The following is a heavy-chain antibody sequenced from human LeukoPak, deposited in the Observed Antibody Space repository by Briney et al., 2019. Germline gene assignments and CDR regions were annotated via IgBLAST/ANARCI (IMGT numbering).Heavy chain of an antibody. Sequence: GGSLRLSCAASGFTFSSYSMNWVRQAPGKGLEWVSSISSSSSYIYYADSVKGRFTISRDNAKNSLYLQMNSLRAEDTAVYYCARSQNDYYDSHEGAFDIWGQGTMVTVSS. CDR2: ISSSSSYI. CDR3: ARSQNDYYDSHEGAFDI. J-gene: IGHJ3*02. V-gene: IGHV3-21*01. CDR1: GFTFSSYS. D-gene: IGHD3-22*01.